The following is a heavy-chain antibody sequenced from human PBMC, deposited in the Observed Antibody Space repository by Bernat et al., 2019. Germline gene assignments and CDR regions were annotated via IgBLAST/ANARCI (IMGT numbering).Heavy chain of an antibody. J-gene: IGHJ4*02. Sequence: QLQLQESGPGLVKPSETLSLTCTVSGGSISSSSYYWGWSRQPPGKGLEWNGSIYYSGSTYYNPSLKSRVTISVDTSKNQFSLKLSAVTAADTAVYYCAVGEEGPLDYWGQGTLVTVSS. V-gene: IGHV4-39*01. CDR3: AVGEEGPLDY. CDR1: GGSISSSSYY. D-gene: IGHD3-10*01. CDR2: IYYSGST.